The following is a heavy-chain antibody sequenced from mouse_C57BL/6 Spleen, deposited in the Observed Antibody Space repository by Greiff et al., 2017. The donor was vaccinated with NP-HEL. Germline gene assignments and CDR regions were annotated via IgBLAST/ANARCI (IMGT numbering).Heavy chain of an antibody. J-gene: IGHJ3*01. CDR1: GYTFTSYW. V-gene: IGHV1-55*01. CDR2: IYPGSGST. CDR3: ARFFDGYPWFAY. Sequence: VQLQQPGAELVKPGASVKMSCKASGYTFTSYWITWVKQRPGQGLEWIGDIYPGSGSTNYNEKFKSKATLTVDTSSSTAYMQLSSLTSEDSAVYYCARFFDGYPWFAYWGQGTLVTVSA. D-gene: IGHD2-3*01.